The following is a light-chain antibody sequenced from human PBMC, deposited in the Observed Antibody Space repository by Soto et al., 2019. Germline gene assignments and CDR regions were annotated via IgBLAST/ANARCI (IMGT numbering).Light chain of an antibody. CDR2: GAS. V-gene: IGKV3-20*01. CDR1: ESVRNNS. Sequence: ELILTQSPGTLSLSPGERATLSCRASESVRNNSLAWYQQHPGQAPRLLIFGASSRATGIPDRFTGTGSGSDFSLTISRLEPDDSAVYFCHHYGYGADTFGQGTKLEIK. J-gene: IGKJ2*01. CDR3: HHYGYGADT.